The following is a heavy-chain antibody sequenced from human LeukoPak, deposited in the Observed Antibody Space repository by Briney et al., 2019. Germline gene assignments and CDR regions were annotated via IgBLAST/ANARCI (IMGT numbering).Heavy chain of an antibody. CDR3: ARDEPHTVGAIDY. CDR2: IIPIFGTA. D-gene: IGHD1-26*01. Sequence: GASVKVSCKASGGTFSSYAISWVRQAPGQGLEWMGGIIPIFGTANYAQKFQGRVTITADESTSTAYMELSSLRFEDTAVYYCARDEPHTVGAIDYWGQGTLVTVSS. J-gene: IGHJ4*02. V-gene: IGHV1-69*13. CDR1: GGTFSSYA.